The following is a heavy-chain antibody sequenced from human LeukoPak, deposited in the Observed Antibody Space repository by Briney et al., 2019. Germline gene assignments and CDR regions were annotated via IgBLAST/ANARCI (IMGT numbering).Heavy chain of an antibody. D-gene: IGHD2-15*01. V-gene: IGHV3-21*01. CDR2: ISSSSSYI. CDR1: GFTFSSYG. CDR3: ARLTPADIVVVVAAEPAVDY. Sequence: GGSLRLSCAASGFTFSSYGMHWVRQAPGKGLEWVSSISSSSSYIYYADSVKGRFTISRDNAKNSLYLQMNSLRAEDTAVYYCARLTPADIVVVVAAEPAVDYWGQGTLVTVSS. J-gene: IGHJ4*02.